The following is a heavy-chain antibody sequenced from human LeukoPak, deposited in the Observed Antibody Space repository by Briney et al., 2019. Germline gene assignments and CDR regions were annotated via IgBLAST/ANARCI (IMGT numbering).Heavy chain of an antibody. V-gene: IGHV4-4*07. D-gene: IGHD3-16*02. CDR3: ARAKDNYRGNDAFDI. CDR2: IYASGGT. Sequence: SETLSLTCTVSGGSISSYYWSWIRQSAGKGLEWIGRIYASGGTNYNPSLKSRVTLSVDTLKSQFSLKLNSATAADTAVYYCARAKDNYRGNDAFDICGQGTMVTVSS. J-gene: IGHJ3*02. CDR1: GGSISSYY.